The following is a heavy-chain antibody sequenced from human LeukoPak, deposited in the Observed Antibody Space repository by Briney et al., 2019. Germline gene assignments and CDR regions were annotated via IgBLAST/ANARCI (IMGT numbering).Heavy chain of an antibody. V-gene: IGHV1-8*01. D-gene: IGHD2-21*02. CDR3: ARGPSIVADSYCGGDCYPFFDY. CDR1: GDTFTSYD. CDR2: MNPNSGNT. Sequence: ASVKVSCKASGDTFTSYDINWVRQATGQGLEWMGRMNPNSGNTGYAQKFQGRVTMTRNTSISTAYMELSSLRSEDTAVYYCARGPSIVADSYCGGDCYPFFDYWGQGTLVTVSS. J-gene: IGHJ4*02.